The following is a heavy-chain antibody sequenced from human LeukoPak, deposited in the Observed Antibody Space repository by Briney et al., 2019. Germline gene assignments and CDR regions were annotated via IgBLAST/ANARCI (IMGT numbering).Heavy chain of an antibody. V-gene: IGHV3-66*01. Sequence: GGSLRLSCAASGFTVSNNYMSWVRQAPGKGLEWVSLIYSGGSTYYADSVRGRFTISRDNSKNTLYLQMNSLRAEDTAVYYCAREASGYSGYSLRFFDYWGQGTLVTVSS. CDR2: IYSGGST. J-gene: IGHJ4*02. CDR3: AREASGYSGYSLRFFDY. CDR1: GFTVSNNY. D-gene: IGHD5-12*01.